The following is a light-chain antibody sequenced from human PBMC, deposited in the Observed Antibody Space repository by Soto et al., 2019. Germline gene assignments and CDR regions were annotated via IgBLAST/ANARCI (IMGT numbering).Light chain of an antibody. CDR2: HVS. V-gene: IGLV2-14*01. CDR1: SSVVGGYNY. CDR3: SSYTSTGTYV. Sequence: QSVLTQPASVSGSPGQSIAISCTGTSSVVGGYNYVSWYQQYPGKAPKLVIYHVSNRPSGVSNRFSGSKSGNSASLTISGLQAEDEADYYCSSYTSTGTYVSGPGTKVTVL. J-gene: IGLJ1*01.